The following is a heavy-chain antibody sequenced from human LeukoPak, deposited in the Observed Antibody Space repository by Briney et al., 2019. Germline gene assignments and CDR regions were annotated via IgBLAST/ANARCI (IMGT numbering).Heavy chain of an antibody. V-gene: IGHV5-51*01. CDR1: GYSFTSYW. J-gene: IGHJ4*02. CDR3: ARVRDRSGTRFDY. D-gene: IGHD3-22*01. CDR2: IYRSDSDT. Sequence: GESLKISCKGSGYSFTSYWIGWVRQMPGKGLEWMGIIYRSDSDTRSSQAFQGKVTFSADKSISTAYLQWSSLKASDTDMYYWARVRDRSGTRFDYWGQGTLVTVSS.